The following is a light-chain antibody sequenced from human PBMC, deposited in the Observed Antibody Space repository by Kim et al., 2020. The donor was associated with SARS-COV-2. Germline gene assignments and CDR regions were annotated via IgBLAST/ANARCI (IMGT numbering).Light chain of an antibody. V-gene: IGKV3-11*01. CDR2: DAF. CDR3: QQRGNWPLT. CDR1: MSVRIS. J-gene: IGKJ1*01. Sequence: SPPGESAPLSCGARMSVRISFAWYQHKPGQAPRLLIYDAFSRATGIPARFSGSGSGTDFTLTITSLEPEDFAVYYCQQRGNWPLTFGQGTKVDIK.